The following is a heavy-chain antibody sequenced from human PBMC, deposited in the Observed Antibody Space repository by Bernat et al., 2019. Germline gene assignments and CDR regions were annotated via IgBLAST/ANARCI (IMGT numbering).Heavy chain of an antibody. D-gene: IGHD6-19*01. CDR2: IYYSGST. J-gene: IGHJ1*01. CDR3: AVEAVAGTEYFQH. Sequence: QLQLQESGPGLVKPSETLSLTCTVSGDSISSSSYYWGWIRQPPGKGLEWIGSIYYSGSTYYNPSLKSRVTISVDTSKNQFSLKLSSVTAADTAVYYCAVEAVAGTEYFQHWGQGTLVTVSS. V-gene: IGHV4-39*01. CDR1: GDSISSSSYY.